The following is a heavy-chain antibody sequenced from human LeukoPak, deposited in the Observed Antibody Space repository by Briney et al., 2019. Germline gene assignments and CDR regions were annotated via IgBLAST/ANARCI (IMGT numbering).Heavy chain of an antibody. CDR2: INWNGGRT. J-gene: IGHJ1*01. V-gene: IGHV3-20*04. CDR3: ARHGLYDSSDYWTFQH. Sequence: SGGSLRLSCAASGFTFDDYGMSWVRQAPGKGLEWVSGINWNGGRTGYVDSVKGRFTISRDNSRNTLYLQMNSLRAEDTAVYYCARHGLYDSSDYWTFQHWGQGTLVTVSS. D-gene: IGHD3-22*01. CDR1: GFTFDDYG.